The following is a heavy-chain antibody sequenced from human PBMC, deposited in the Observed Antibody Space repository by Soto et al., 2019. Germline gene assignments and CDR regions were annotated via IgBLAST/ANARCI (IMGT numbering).Heavy chain of an antibody. J-gene: IGHJ4*02. D-gene: IGHD6-25*01. CDR2: IYTSGST. CDR1: GGSISSSSYY. V-gene: IGHV4-61*02. CDR3: ARDPSGPVDY. Sequence: PSETLSLTCNVSGGSISSSSYYWSWIRQPAGKGLEWIGRIYTSGSTNYNPSLKSRVTMSVDTSKNQFSLKLSSVTAADTAVYYCARDPSGPVDYWGQGTLVTVS.